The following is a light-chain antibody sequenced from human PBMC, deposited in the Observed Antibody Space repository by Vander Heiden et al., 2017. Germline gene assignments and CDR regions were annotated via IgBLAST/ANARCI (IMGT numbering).Light chain of an antibody. J-gene: IGKJ2*01. CDR1: ESVSRY. CDR2: DAS. Sequence: DIVLTQSPAPLSLSPGERATLSCRASESVSRYLAWYQQKPGQAPRLLIYDASNRATGIPARFSGSGSGTEFTLTITGLEPEDFAVYFCQQRDNWPPVYTFGQGTKLEIK. V-gene: IGKV3-11*01. CDR3: QQRDNWPPVYT.